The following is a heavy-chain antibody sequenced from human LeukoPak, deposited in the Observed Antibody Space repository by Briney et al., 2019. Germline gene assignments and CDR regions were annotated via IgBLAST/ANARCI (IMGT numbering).Heavy chain of an antibody. CDR1: GDSISTYS. J-gene: IGHJ2*01. CDR2: ISYSGST. V-gene: IGHV4-59*01. Sequence: SETLSLTCTVSGDSISTYSWIWIRQPPGKGLECIGYISYSGSTNFNPSLQSRVTMSVATSKNQFSLKLDSVTAADTAVYYCAKAMSSAWNFDLWGRGTLVTVSS. CDR3: AKAMSSAWNFDL. D-gene: IGHD3-10*01.